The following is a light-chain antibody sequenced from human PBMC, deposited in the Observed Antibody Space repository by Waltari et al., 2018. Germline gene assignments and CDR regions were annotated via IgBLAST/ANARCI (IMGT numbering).Light chain of an antibody. CDR3: QQYNNWPPYT. CDR2: AAS. CDR1: QSVGSN. Sequence: DIVMTQSPATLSVSPGERATLSCRASQSVGSNLAWYQQKPGQARRLLHFAASRRATGIPARFSGSVSGTEFTLTIGSLQSEDFAVYYCQQYNNWPPYTFGQGTKLEIK. V-gene: IGKV3-15*01. J-gene: IGKJ2*01.